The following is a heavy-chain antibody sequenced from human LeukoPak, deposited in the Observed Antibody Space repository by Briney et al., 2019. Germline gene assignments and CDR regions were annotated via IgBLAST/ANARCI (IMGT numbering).Heavy chain of an antibody. CDR2: IYTSGST. Sequence: PSESLSLTCTVSGGFISSYYWSWIRQPAGKGLEWIWCIYTSGSTNYNPSLKSRVTMSVDTSKNQFSLKRSSVTAADTAVYYCARDSHYYGSGRVYYYGMDVWGQGTTVTVSS. J-gene: IGHJ6*02. V-gene: IGHV4-4*07. CDR3: ARDSHYYGSGRVYYYGMDV. CDR1: GGFISSYY. D-gene: IGHD3-10*01.